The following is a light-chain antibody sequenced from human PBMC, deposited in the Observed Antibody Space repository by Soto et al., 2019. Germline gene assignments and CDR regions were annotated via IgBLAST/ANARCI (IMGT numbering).Light chain of an antibody. V-gene: IGKV1-5*01. Sequence: DIQLTQSPSTLSAAVGDSVTITCRASQNIRNLLAWYQQKPGKAPKPPIYDASTLYTGVPSRFSGSESGAEFTLTISSLQPEDFATYYCQQLHSYPITFGQGTRLEIK. CDR3: QQLHSYPIT. J-gene: IGKJ5*01. CDR1: QNIRNL. CDR2: DAS.